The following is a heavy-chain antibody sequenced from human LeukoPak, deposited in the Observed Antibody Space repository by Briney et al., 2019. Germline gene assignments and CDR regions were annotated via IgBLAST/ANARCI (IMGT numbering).Heavy chain of an antibody. J-gene: IGHJ6*03. CDR2: IKQDGSEK. CDR3: ARDSFLLTLYYYYYVDV. D-gene: IGHD2-15*01. V-gene: IGHV3-7*01. Sequence: GGSLRLSCAASGFTFSNYWMSWVRQAPGKGLEWVANIKQDGSEKYYVDSVKGRFTISRDNAKNSLYLQMNSLRAEDTAVYYCARDSFLLTLYYYYYVDVWGKGTTVTISS. CDR1: GFTFSNYW.